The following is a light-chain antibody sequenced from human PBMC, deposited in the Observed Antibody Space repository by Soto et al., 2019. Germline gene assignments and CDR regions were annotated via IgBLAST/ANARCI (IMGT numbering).Light chain of an antibody. CDR3: MQPLQMPWT. V-gene: IGKV2-28*01. Sequence: DVVLTQSPLSLPVTPGEPASSSCRSSESLLRSNGRNFLDWYLQRPGQSPQLLIYLGSNRASGVPDRFSGSGSATDFTLRISRVEADDVGIYYCMQPLQMPWTFGQGTTGDIK. CDR1: ESLLRSNGRNF. J-gene: IGKJ1*01. CDR2: LGS.